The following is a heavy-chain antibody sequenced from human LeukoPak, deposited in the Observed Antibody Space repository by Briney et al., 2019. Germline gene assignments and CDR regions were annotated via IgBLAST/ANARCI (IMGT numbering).Heavy chain of an antibody. Sequence: PGGSLRLSCAASGFTVSNSYMSWVRQAPGEGLEWVSVVYPDGSTFYGDSVQGRFSISRDISKNTLYLQMNILRAEDTAVYYCATNVPMVQGVMFGYWGQGTLVTVSS. CDR1: GFTVSNSY. V-gene: IGHV3-53*01. J-gene: IGHJ4*02. CDR2: VYPDGST. CDR3: ATNVPMVQGVMFGY. D-gene: IGHD3-10*01.